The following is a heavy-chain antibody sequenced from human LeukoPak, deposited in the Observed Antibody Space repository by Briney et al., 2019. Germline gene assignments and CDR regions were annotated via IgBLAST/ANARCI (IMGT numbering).Heavy chain of an antibody. D-gene: IGHD4/OR15-4a*01. CDR2: ISISADMT. V-gene: IGHV3-23*01. Sequence: GGSLRLSCEVSGFPFSSHAMRWVRQAPGRGLEWVSGISISADMTYYADSVQGRFIISRDNSKNTVYLQMDSLRVEDTAVYYCANEEVPNDYWGQGTLVTVSS. CDR3: ANEEVPNDY. CDR1: GFPFSSHA. J-gene: IGHJ4*02.